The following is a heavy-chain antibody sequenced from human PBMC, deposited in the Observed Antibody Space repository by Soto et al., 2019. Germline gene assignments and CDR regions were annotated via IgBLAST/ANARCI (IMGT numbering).Heavy chain of an antibody. J-gene: IGHJ1*01. D-gene: IGHD3-9*01. CDR1: GLSLSTSGVA. V-gene: IGHV2-5*02. CDR2: IYWDDDK. CDR3: AHRLARGATGLYFQH. Sequence: SGPTLANPTQTLTLTCTFSGLSLSTSGVAVGWIRQPPGKALEWLALIYWDDDKRYSPSLKSRLTITKDTSKNQVVLTMTNMDPVDTATYYCAHRLARGATGLYFQHWGQGTPVTVS.